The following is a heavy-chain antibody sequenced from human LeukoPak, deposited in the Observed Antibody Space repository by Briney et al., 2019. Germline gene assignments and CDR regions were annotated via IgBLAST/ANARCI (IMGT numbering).Heavy chain of an antibody. CDR1: GYTFTGYY. CDR2: INPNSGGT. CDR3: ARGRGWDSSGYYYVY. J-gene: IGHJ4*02. Sequence: ASVKVSCKASGYTFTGYYMHWVRQAPGQGLEWMGWINPNSGGTNYAQKFQGRVTMTRDTSISTAYMELSRLRSDDTAAYYCARGRGWDSSGYYYVYWGQGTLVTVSS. D-gene: IGHD3-22*01. V-gene: IGHV1-2*02.